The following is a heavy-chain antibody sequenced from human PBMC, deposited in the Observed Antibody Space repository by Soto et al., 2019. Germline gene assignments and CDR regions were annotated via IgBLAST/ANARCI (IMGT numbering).Heavy chain of an antibody. CDR1: GFTFSSYA. CDR3: ATGNPGYSSSWYVTVDY. V-gene: IGHV3-30-3*01. J-gene: IGHJ4*02. Sequence: GGSLRLSCAASGFTFSSYAMHWVRQAPGKGLEWVAVISYDGSNKYYADSVKGRFTISRDNSKNTLYLQMNSLRAEDTAVYYCATGNPGYSSSWYVTVDYWGQGTLVTVSS. D-gene: IGHD6-13*01. CDR2: ISYDGSNK.